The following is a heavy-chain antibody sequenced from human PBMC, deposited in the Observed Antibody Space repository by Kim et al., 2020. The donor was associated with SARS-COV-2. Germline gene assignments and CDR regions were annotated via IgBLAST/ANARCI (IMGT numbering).Heavy chain of an antibody. Sequence: ASVKVSCKASGYTFTIYDINWVRQATGQGLEWMGWMNPNSGNTGYAQKFQGRVTMTRNTSISTAYMELSSLRSEDTAVYYCARGFTMVRGVIITWRYYYYYMDVWGKGTTVTVSS. CDR3: ARGFTMVRGVIITWRYYYYYMDV. CDR1: GYTFTIYD. V-gene: IGHV1-8*01. CDR2: MNPNSGNT. D-gene: IGHD3-10*01. J-gene: IGHJ6*03.